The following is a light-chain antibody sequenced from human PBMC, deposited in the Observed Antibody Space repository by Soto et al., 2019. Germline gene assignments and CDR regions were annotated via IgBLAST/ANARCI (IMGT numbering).Light chain of an antibody. CDR3: QQYNYWPPYT. V-gene: IGKV3-15*01. Sequence: EVVMTQSPATLSASPGERVTLSCRASQNLGSSLAWYQQRPGQAPRLLLYGGSTRATGIPARFSGSGSGTEFTVTISSLQSEDFAVYYCQQYNYWPPYTFGQGTHLEFK. CDR2: GGS. J-gene: IGKJ2*01. CDR1: QNLGSS.